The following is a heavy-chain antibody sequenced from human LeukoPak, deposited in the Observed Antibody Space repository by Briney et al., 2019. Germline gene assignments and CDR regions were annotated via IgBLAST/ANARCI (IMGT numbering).Heavy chain of an antibody. D-gene: IGHD3-22*01. CDR2: TAGSGISK. CDR3: ARLPTFYYDSSGYHYDY. CDR1: GFTFNSYA. V-gene: IGHV3-23*01. Sequence: PGGSLRLSCVASGFTFNSYAMSWVRQAPGRGLEWASSTAGSGISKDYADSVKGRFTISKDKSKNTLYLQMDNLRAEDTGVYFCARLPTFYYDSSGYHYDYWGQGTLVTVSS. J-gene: IGHJ4*02.